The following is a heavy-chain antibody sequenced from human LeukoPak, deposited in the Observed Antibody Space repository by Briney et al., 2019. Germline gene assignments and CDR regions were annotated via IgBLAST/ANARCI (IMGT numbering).Heavy chain of an antibody. CDR2: ISGSGAST. CDR3: ANGLRILQYFGY. Sequence: PGGSLRLSCAASGFTFSSYAMSWVRQAPGKGLEWVSAISGSGASTYYADSVKGRFTNPRDNPKNTLYLQMNSLRAEDTAVYYCANGLRILQYFGYWGQGTLVTVSS. D-gene: IGHD3-3*01. CDR1: GFTFSSYA. J-gene: IGHJ4*02. V-gene: IGHV3-23*01.